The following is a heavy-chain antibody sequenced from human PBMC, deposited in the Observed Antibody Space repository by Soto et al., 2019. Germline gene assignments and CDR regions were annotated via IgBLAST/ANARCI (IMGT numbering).Heavy chain of an antibody. CDR3: ATAISSPFSNFDY. J-gene: IGHJ4*02. D-gene: IGHD2-2*01. Sequence: EVQLVQSGGDLVQPGGSLRLSCVASGFTFSTYWMTWVRQAPGMGLEWVAVIKEDGSEAVYVDSVKGRVSISRDNAKTSLYLQLNILRAEDTAVYYCATAISSPFSNFDYWGQGSLVTVSS. CDR2: IKEDGSEA. CDR1: GFTFSTYW. V-gene: IGHV3-7*01.